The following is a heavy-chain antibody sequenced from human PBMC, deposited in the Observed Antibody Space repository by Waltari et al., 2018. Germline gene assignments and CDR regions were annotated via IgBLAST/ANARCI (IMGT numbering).Heavy chain of an antibody. J-gene: IGHJ4*02. V-gene: IGHV1-2*02. D-gene: IGHD6-19*01. Sequence: VQLVQAGAEVKKHGASVKVSCKASGYSLTAYYIHWVRQARGQGPEWMGWIKHKNGGTNYAQKFQGRVTMTSDTSIRTAYMELSRLGFDDTAVYYCARDGSGGWYEVDYWGQGTLVTVSS. CDR1: GYSLTAYY. CDR2: IKHKNGGT. CDR3: ARDGSGGWYEVDY.